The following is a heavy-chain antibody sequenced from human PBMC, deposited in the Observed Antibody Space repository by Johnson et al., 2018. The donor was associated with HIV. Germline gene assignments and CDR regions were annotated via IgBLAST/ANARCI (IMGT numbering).Heavy chain of an antibody. CDR3: AKDLVWNSGSYWDAFDV. CDR1: GFTFDDYA. Sequence: EVQLVESGGGLVQPGRSLRLSCAASGFTFDDYAMHWVRQAPGKGLEWASGISWNSGSIGYADSVKGRFTVSRDNAKNTLYLHMNSLKPEDTAVYYCAKDLVWNSGSYWDAFDVWGQGTKVTVSS. V-gene: IGHV3-9*01. J-gene: IGHJ3*01. CDR2: ISWNSGSI. D-gene: IGHD1-26*01.